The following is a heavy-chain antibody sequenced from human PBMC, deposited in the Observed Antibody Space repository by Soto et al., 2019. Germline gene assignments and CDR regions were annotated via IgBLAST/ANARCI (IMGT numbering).Heavy chain of an antibody. CDR2: IYYSGST. CDR3: ARLTTGDEEFDY. CDR1: GGSISSYY. J-gene: IGHJ4*02. D-gene: IGHD3-16*01. V-gene: IGHV4-59*08. Sequence: SETLSLTCTVSGGSISSYYWSWIRQPPGKGLEWIGYIYYSGSTNYNPSLKSRVTISVDTSKNQFSLKLSSVTAADTAVYYCARLTTGDEEFDYWGQGTLVTVSS.